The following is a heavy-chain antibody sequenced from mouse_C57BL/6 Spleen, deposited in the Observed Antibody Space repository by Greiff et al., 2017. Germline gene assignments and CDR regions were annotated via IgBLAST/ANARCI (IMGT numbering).Heavy chain of an antibody. D-gene: IGHD2-2*01. V-gene: IGHV5-4*01. J-gene: IGHJ1*03. CDR3: AREGGYYGYDDGFWYFDV. CDR1: GFTFSSYA. CDR2: ISDGGSYT. Sequence: EVQLVESGGGLVKPGGSLKLSCAASGFTFSSYAMSWVRQTPEKRLEWVATISDGGSYTYYPDNVKGRFTISRDNAKNNLYLQMSHLKSEDTAMYYCAREGGYYGYDDGFWYFDVWGTGTTVTVSS.